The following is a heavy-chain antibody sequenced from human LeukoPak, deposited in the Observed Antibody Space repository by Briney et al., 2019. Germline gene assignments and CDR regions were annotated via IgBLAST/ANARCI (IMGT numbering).Heavy chain of an antibody. V-gene: IGHV1-69*05. CDR1: GGTFSSYA. CDR3: ARSMGESGYSQFDLLDY. D-gene: IGHD3-16*01. CDR2: IIPIFGTA. J-gene: IGHJ4*02. Sequence: GSSVKVSCKASGGTFSSYAISWVRQAPGQGLEWMGGIIPIFGTANYAQTLQGRVTITTDESTSTAYMELSSLRSEDTAVYYCARSMGESGYSQFDLLDYWGGATQLTVSS.